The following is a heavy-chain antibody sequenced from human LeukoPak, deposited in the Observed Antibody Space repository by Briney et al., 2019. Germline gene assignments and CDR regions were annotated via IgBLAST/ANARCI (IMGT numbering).Heavy chain of an antibody. CDR1: GYSFTSYW. CDR3: ARRRYYYDSSGRETPDAFDI. CDR2: IYPGDSDT. J-gene: IGHJ3*02. Sequence: GESLKISCKGSGYSFTSYWIGWVRQMPGKGLEWMGIIYPGDSDTRYSPSFQGQVTISADKSISTAYLQWSSLKASDTAMYYCARRRYYYDSSGRETPDAFDIWGQGTMVTVSS. D-gene: IGHD3-22*01. V-gene: IGHV5-51*01.